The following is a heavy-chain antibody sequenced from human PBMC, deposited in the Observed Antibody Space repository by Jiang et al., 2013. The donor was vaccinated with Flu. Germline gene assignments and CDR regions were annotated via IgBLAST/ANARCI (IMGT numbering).Heavy chain of an antibody. CDR2: INTNTGNP. V-gene: IGHV7-4-1*02. J-gene: IGHJ2*01. D-gene: IGHD6-13*01. Sequence: QSGSELKKPGASVKVSCKASGYTFTSYAMNWVRQAPGQGLEWMGWINTNTGNPTYAQGFTGRFVFSLDTSVSTAYLQISSLKAEDTAVYYCARDIRRTGIAAAPWDWYFDLWGRGTLVTVSS. CDR3: ARDIRRTGIAAAPWDWYFDL. CDR1: GYTFTSYA.